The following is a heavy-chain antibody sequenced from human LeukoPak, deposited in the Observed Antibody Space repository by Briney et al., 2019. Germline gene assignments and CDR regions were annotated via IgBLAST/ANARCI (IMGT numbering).Heavy chain of an antibody. CDR2: IVVGRGNT. Sequence: GASVKVSCKASGFTFTSSAMQWVRQARGQRLEWIGWIVVGRGNTNYAQKFQERVTITRDMSTSTAYMELSSLRSEDTAVYYCAADRGGSYYDDAFDIWGQGTMVTVSS. V-gene: IGHV1-58*02. J-gene: IGHJ3*02. CDR1: GFTFTSSA. CDR3: AADRGGSYYDDAFDI. D-gene: IGHD1-26*01.